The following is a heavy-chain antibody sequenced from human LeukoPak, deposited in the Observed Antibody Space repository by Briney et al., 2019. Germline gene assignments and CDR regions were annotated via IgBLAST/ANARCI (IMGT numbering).Heavy chain of an antibody. V-gene: IGHV3-53*01. Sequence: SGGSLRLSCAASGFTFSTYWMTWVRQAPGKGLEWVSVIYSGGSTYYADSVKGRFTISRDNSKNTLYLQMNSLRAEDTAVYYCARGWVVGTTPFDYWGQGTLVTVSS. CDR3: ARGWVVGTTPFDY. D-gene: IGHD1-26*01. J-gene: IGHJ4*01. CDR2: IYSGGST. CDR1: GFTFSTYW.